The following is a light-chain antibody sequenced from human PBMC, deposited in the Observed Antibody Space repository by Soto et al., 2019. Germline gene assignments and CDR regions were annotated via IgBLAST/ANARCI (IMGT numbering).Light chain of an antibody. CDR1: SSNIGSNT. V-gene: IGLV1-44*01. CDR2: SNN. J-gene: IGLJ2*01. CDR3: AAWDDSLNGVV. Sequence: QSVLTQPPSASGTPGQRVTISCSGSSSNIGSNTVNWYQQLPGTAPKLLIYSNNYRPSGVPDRFSGSKSGTSASLAISGLQSEDEADYYCAAWDDSLNGVVFGGGTKLTDL.